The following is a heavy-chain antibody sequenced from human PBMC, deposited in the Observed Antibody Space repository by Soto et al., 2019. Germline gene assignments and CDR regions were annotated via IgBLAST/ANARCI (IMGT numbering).Heavy chain of an antibody. Sequence: PGGSLRLSCAASGFTFSSYSMNWVRQAPGKGLEWVSSISSSSSYIYYADSVKGRFTISRDNAKNSLYLQMNSLRAEDTAVYYCARDDSLAVADRNWFDPWGQGTLVTVSS. CDR3: ARDDSLAVADRNWFDP. D-gene: IGHD6-19*01. CDR1: GFTFSSYS. J-gene: IGHJ5*02. V-gene: IGHV3-21*01. CDR2: ISSSSSYI.